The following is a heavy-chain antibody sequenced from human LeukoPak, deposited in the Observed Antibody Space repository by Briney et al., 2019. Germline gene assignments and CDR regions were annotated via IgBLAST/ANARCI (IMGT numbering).Heavy chain of an antibody. Sequence: PSETLSLTCAVYGKSFSGYHWTWIRQSPGKALEWIGDINHTGDTNYNPSLKSRITISLDTSENHLSLRLNSVTAADTAVYYCAGRLGGYSNFDYWGQGTPVIVSS. V-gene: IGHV4-34*01. J-gene: IGHJ4*02. D-gene: IGHD3-16*01. CDR1: GKSFSGYH. CDR2: INHTGDT. CDR3: AGRLGGYSNFDY.